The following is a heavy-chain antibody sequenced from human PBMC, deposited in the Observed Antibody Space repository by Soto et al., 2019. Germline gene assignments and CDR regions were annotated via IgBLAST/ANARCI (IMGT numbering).Heavy chain of an antibody. CDR3: ARNANVEGSTCYRPWDY. D-gene: IGHD6-13*01. CDR1: GFIFSSYW. CDR2: IKQDGSDK. J-gene: IGHJ4*02. Sequence: PGGSLRLSCAASGFIFSSYWMSWVRQAPGKGLEWVASIKQDGSDKKYVNSVKGRFTISRDNGKNSLNLQMNSLRAEDTAVYYCARNANVEGSTCYRPWDYWGQGT. V-gene: IGHV3-7*01.